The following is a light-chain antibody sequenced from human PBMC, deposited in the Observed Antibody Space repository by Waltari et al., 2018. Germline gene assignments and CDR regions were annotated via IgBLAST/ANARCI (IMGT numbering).Light chain of an antibody. Sequence: EIVLTQSPATLSLSPGESATLSCRASQNVGRSLAWYQQKPGQAPRPLIFGTSSRATDIPDRFSGSGSGTDFSLTISRLEPEDFAVYFCQHYVRLPVTFGQGTKVDIK. CDR1: QNVGRS. CDR2: GTS. CDR3: QHYVRLPVT. V-gene: IGKV3-20*01. J-gene: IGKJ1*01.